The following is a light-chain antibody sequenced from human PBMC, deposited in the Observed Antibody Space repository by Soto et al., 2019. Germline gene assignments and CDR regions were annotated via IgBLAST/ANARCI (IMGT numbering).Light chain of an antibody. Sequence: EIVLTQSPASLSSFPVERFTLSCRASQAVNTRLAWYQHKPGQAPRLLIYLASNRAAGVPARFSGSGSGTDFTLTISDVEPEDFAVYYCHQRQSWPRTFGQGTKVDIK. CDR2: LAS. CDR1: QAVNTR. V-gene: IGKV3-11*01. CDR3: HQRQSWPRT. J-gene: IGKJ1*01.